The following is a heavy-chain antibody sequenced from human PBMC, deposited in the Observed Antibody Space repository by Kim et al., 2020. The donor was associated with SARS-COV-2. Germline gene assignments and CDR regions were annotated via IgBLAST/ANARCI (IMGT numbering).Heavy chain of an antibody. D-gene: IGHD3-22*01. V-gene: IGHV1-18*01. Sequence: AQKLQGRVTMTTDTSTSTAYMELRSLRSDDTAVYYCAREAYDSSGGFFDYWGQGTLVTVSS. CDR3: AREAYDSSGGFFDY. J-gene: IGHJ4*02.